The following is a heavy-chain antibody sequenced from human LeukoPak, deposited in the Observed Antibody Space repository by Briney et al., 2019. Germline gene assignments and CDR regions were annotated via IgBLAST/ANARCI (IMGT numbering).Heavy chain of an antibody. CDR3: AISSSLPFTEFDP. D-gene: IGHD6-13*01. Sequence: GGSLGLSCAASGFTFSSYAMHWVRQAPGKGLEWVAFISYDGSNKYCADPVKGRFTIPRDNSKNTLYLQMNSLRAEDTAVYYCAISSSLPFTEFDPWGQGTLVTVSS. CDR2: ISYDGSNK. V-gene: IGHV3-30-3*01. J-gene: IGHJ5*02. CDR1: GFTFSSYA.